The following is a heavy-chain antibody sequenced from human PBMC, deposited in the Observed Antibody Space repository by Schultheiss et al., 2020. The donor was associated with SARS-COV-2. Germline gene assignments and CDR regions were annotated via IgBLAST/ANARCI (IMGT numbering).Heavy chain of an antibody. V-gene: IGHV4-31*03. D-gene: IGHD4/OR15-4a*01. Sequence: SQTLSLTCTVSGGSISSGGYYWSWIRQHPGKGLEWIGYIYYSGSTYYNPSLKSRVTISGDTSKNQLSLKLSSVTAADTAVYYCARTMVADWGSFDYWGQGTLVTVSS. CDR2: IYYSGST. CDR3: ARTMVADWGSFDY. J-gene: IGHJ4*02. CDR1: GGSISSGGYY.